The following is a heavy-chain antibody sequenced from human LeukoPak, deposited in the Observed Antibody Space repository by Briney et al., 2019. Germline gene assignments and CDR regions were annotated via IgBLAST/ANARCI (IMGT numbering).Heavy chain of an antibody. D-gene: IGHD3-10*01. V-gene: IGHV4-30-4*01. CDR1: GGSISSGDYY. J-gene: IGHJ4*02. CDR2: IYYSGST. Sequence: PSQTLSLTCTVSGGSISSGDYYWSWIRQPPGKGLEWIGYIYYSGSTYYNPSLKSRVTISVDTSKNQFSLKLSSVTAADTAVYYCARSEGELLWFGEFLYYFDYWGQGTLVTVSS. CDR3: ARSEGELLWFGEFLYYFDY.